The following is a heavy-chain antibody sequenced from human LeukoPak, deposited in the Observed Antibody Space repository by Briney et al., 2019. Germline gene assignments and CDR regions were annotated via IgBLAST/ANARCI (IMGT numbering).Heavy chain of an antibody. CDR1: GYTLTELS. J-gene: IGHJ4*02. Sequence: ASVKVSCKVSGYTLTELSMHWVRQAPGKGLEWMGGFDPEDGETIYAQKFQGRVTMTEDTSTDTAYMELSSLRSEDTAVYYCATSYCSSTSCYMEATFDYWGQGTLVTVSS. D-gene: IGHD2-2*01. CDR3: ATSYCSSTSCYMEATFDY. V-gene: IGHV1-24*01. CDR2: FDPEDGET.